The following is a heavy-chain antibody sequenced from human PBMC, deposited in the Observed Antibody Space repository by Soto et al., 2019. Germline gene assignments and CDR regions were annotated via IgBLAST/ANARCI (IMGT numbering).Heavy chain of an antibody. CDR1: GGSISSYY. D-gene: IGHD3-10*01. CDR3: AREAREGNYYGSGSPSNGMDV. V-gene: IGHV4-4*07. J-gene: IGHJ6*02. Sequence: SETLSLTCTVSGGSISSYYWSWIRQPAGKGLEWIGRIYTSGSTNYNPSLQSRVTMSVETSKNQFSLKLSSVTAADTAVYYCAREAREGNYYGSGSPSNGMDVWGQGTTVTVSS. CDR2: IYTSGST.